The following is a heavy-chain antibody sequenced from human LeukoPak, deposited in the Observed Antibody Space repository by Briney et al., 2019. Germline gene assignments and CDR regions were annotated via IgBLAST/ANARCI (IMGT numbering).Heavy chain of an antibody. J-gene: IGHJ4*02. Sequence: PGGSLRLSCAASGFTFSSYAMSWVRQAPGKGLEWVSAISGSGGSTYYADSVKGWFTISRDNSKNTLYLQMNSLRAEDTAVYYCVYPIGVVVITGNWGQGTLVTVSS. CDR3: VYPIGVVVITGN. CDR2: ISGSGGST. V-gene: IGHV3-23*01. CDR1: GFTFSSYA. D-gene: IGHD3-22*01.